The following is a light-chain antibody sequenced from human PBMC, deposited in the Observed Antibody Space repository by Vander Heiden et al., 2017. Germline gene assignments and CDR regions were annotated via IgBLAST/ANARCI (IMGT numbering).Light chain of an antibody. J-gene: IGLJ1*01. V-gene: IGLV1-40*01. Sequence: QSVLTQPPSVSGPPGQRVTISCTGSSSNIGAGYDVPWYQQLPGTAPKLLIYGNSNRPSGVPDRFSGSKSGTSASLAITGLQAEDEADYYCQSYDSSLSGYVFGTGTKVTVL. CDR3: QSYDSSLSGYV. CDR1: SSNIGAGYD. CDR2: GNS.